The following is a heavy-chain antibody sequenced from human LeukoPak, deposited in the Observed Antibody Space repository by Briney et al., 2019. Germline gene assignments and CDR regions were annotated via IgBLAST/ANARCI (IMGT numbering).Heavy chain of an antibody. CDR1: GGTFSSYA. CDR2: IIPILGIA. CDR3: ARGRAAPNYYYGMDV. D-gene: IGHD6-13*01. J-gene: IGHJ6*02. V-gene: IGHV1-69*04. Sequence: SVKVSCKASGGTFSSYAISWGRQAPGQGLEWMGRIIPILGIANYAQKFQGRVTITADKSTSTAYMELSSLRSEDTAVYYCARGRAAPNYYYGMDVWGQGTTVTVSS.